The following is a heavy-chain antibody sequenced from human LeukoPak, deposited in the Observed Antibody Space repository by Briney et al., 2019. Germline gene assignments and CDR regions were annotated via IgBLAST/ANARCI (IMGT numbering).Heavy chain of an antibody. V-gene: IGHV1-69*06. D-gene: IGHD2-21*02. Sequence: GSSVKVSCKASGGTFSSYAIGWVRQAPGQGLEWMGGIIPIFGTANYAQKFQGRVTITADKSTSTAYMELSSLRSEDTAVYYCARERGDYVSLNFDYWGQGTLVTVSS. CDR2: IIPIFGTA. J-gene: IGHJ4*02. CDR1: GGTFSSYA. CDR3: ARERGDYVSLNFDY.